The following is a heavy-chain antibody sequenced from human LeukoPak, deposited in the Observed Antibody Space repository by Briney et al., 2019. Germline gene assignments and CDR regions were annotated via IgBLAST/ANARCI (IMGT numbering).Heavy chain of an antibody. D-gene: IGHD3-16*01. CDR1: GDSVSRNGVG. CDR3: ARNWGGGFDY. V-gene: IGHV6-1*01. Sequence: SQTLSLTCDISGDSVSRNGVGWIWIRQSPSGGLEWLARTYFTSKWIYGYAIYLKSRLPINPDTSENQFSLQLSSLTPEDRAGYYWARNWGGGFDYWGPGTLVTVSS. CDR2: TYFTSKWIY. J-gene: IGHJ4*02.